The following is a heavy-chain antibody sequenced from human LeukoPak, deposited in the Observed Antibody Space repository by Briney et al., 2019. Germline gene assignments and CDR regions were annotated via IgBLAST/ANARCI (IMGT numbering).Heavy chain of an antibody. J-gene: IGHJ3*02. V-gene: IGHV3-48*01. CDR1: GFTFSSYS. CDR2: ISSSSSTI. CDR3: ARDPHVPSPLRFLEWSAFDI. D-gene: IGHD3-3*01. Sequence: GGSLRLSCAASGFTFSSYSMNWVRQAPGKGLEWVSYISSSSSTIYYADSVKGRFTISRDNAKNSLYLQMNSLRAEDTAVYYCARDPHVPSPLRFLEWSAFDIWGQGTMVTVSS.